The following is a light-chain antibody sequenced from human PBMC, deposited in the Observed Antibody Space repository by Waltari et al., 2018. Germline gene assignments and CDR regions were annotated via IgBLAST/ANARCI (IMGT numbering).Light chain of an antibody. V-gene: IGKV3-20*01. CDR1: QSVSRA. CDR2: GAS. Sequence: EIVLPQSPGSLYSSPGERVTLSCRASQSVSRALAWYQQKPGKAPRLLIFGASNRATGIPDRFSVGGSETDFSLTIIRLEPEDFAVYYCQHYVRLPATFGRGTKVEIK. CDR3: QHYVRLPAT. J-gene: IGKJ1*01.